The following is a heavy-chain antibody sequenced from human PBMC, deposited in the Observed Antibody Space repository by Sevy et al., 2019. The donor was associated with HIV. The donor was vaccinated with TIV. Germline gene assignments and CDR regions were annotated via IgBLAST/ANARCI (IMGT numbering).Heavy chain of an antibody. D-gene: IGHD3-22*01. V-gene: IGHV3-23*01. CDR2: ISGSGGST. CDR1: GFTFSSYA. Sequence: GGSLRLSCAASGFTFSSYAMSWVRQAPGKGLEWVSAISGSGGSTYYADSVKGRFTISRDNSKNTLYLQMNSLRAEDTAVYYCAKTYYYDSSGSSIGYYFDYWDQGTLVTVSS. CDR3: AKTYYYDSSGSSIGYYFDY. J-gene: IGHJ4*02.